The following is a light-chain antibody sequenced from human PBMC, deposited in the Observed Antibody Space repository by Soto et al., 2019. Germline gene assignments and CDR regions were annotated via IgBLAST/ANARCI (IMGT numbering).Light chain of an antibody. J-gene: IGKJ4*01. CDR1: QSISSW. V-gene: IGKV1-5*01. CDR2: DAS. Sequence: DIHMTQSPSTLSASVVDRVTITCRASQSISSWLAWYEQKPGKAPKLLIYDASSLESGVPSRFSGSGSGTEFTLTISSLQPDDFATYYCQQYNSYSLTFGGGTKVEIK. CDR3: QQYNSYSLT.